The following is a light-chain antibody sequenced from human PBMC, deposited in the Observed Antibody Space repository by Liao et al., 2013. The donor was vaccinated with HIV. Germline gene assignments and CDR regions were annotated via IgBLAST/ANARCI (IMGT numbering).Light chain of an antibody. CDR1: NIGSKS. J-gene: IGLJ3*02. V-gene: IGLV3-21*01. Sequence: SYELTQPPSVSVAPGKTARITCGGNNIGSKSVHWYQQKPGQAPVLVIYYDSDRPSGIPERFSGSNSGNTATLTISRVEAGDEADYYCQVWDITTGVFGAGTTLTVL. CDR3: QVWDITTGV. CDR2: YDS.